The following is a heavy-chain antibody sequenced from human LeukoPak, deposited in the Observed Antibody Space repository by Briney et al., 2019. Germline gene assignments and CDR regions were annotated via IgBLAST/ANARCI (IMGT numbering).Heavy chain of an antibody. CDR1: GFNVSNNY. CDR2: IYVGGNT. J-gene: IGHJ3*02. CDR3: ATREAAVGAFDI. V-gene: IGHV3-53*01. D-gene: IGHD6-13*01. Sequence: GGSLRLSCAPSGFNVSNNYMTWVRQAPGKGLEWVSIIYVGGNTYYADSVKGRFTISRDSSKSTLYLRMNSLRVEETAVYYCATREAAVGAFDIWGQGTLVTVSS.